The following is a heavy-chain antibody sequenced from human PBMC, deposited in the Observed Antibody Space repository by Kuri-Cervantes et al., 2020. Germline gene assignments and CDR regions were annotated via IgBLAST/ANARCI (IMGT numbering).Heavy chain of an antibody. V-gene: IGHV4-59*08. D-gene: IGHD6-19*01. CDR1: GGSISSYY. CDR2: IYHSGST. CDR3: ARLVVGSGNDY. J-gene: IGHJ4*02. Sequence: GSLRLSCTVSGGSISSYYWSWIRQPPGKGLEWIGSIYHSGSTYYNPSLKSRVTISVDTSKNQFSLKLSSVTAADTAVYYCARLVVGSGNDYWGQGTLVTVSS.